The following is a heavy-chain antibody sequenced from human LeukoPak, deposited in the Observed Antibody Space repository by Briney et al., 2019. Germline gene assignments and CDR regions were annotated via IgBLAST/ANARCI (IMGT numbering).Heavy chain of an antibody. CDR2: INGSGAST. J-gene: IGHJ5*02. CDR3: AKKYNTGLDP. CDR1: GFTFSSYA. Sequence: GGSLRLSCAASGFTFSSYAMSWVRQAPGKGLEWVSDINGSGASTYYADSVKGRFTISRDNSKDTLYLQMNSLRAEDTAVYYCAKKYNTGLDPWGQGTLVTVSS. V-gene: IGHV3-23*01. D-gene: IGHD1-14*01.